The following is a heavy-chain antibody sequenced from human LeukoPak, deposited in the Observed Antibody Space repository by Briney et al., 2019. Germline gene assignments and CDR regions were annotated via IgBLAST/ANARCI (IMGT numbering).Heavy chain of an antibody. CDR3: ARDSSSWSNEYFQH. V-gene: IGHV4-59*01. D-gene: IGHD6-13*01. CDR2: IYYSGST. J-gene: IGHJ1*01. Sequence: SETLSLTCTVSGASISSYYWSWIRQPPGKGLEWIGYIYYSGSTNYNPSLKSRVTISVDTSKNQFSLKLSSVTAADTAVYYCARDSSSWSNEYFQHWGQGTLVTVSS. CDR1: GASISSYY.